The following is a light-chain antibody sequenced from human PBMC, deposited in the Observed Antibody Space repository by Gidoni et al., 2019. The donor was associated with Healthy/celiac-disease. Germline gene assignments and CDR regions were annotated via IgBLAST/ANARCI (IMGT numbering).Light chain of an antibody. J-gene: IGLJ3*02. CDR2: GNS. CDR3: QSYDSSLSGWV. V-gene: IGLV1-40*01. Sequence: QSVLTQPPSVSGAPGHRVTISCTGSSSNIGAGYDVHWYQQLPGTAPKLLFYGNSNRPSGVPDRFSGSKSGTSASLAITGLQAEDEADYYCQSYDSSLSGWVFGGGTKLTVL. CDR1: SSNIGAGYD.